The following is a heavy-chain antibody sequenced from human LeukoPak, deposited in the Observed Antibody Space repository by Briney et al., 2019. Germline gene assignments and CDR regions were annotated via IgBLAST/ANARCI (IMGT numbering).Heavy chain of an antibody. CDR2: ISYDGSNK. D-gene: IGHD3-16*01. CDR3: ARGGSRLTTAGDLDY. J-gene: IGHJ4*02. Sequence: GGSLRVSCAASGFTFSSYAMHWVRQAPGKGLEWVAVISYDGSNKYYADSVKGRFTISRDNSKNTLYLQMNSLRAEDTAVYYCARGGSRLTTAGDLDYWGQGTLVTVSS. V-gene: IGHV3-30*04. CDR1: GFTFSSYA.